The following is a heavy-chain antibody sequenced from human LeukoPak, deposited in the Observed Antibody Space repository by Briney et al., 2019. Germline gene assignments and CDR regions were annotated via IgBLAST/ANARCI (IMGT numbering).Heavy chain of an antibody. J-gene: IGHJ4*02. V-gene: IGHV1-2*02. D-gene: IGHD7-27*01. CDR3: ARLRLNWGYFDY. CDR1: GYTFTGYY. Sequence: ASVKVSCKASGYTFTGYYMHWVRQAPGQGLEWMGWINPNSGGTNYAQKFQGRVTMTRDTSISTAYMELSRLRSDDTAVYYCARLRLNWGYFDYWGQGTLVTVSS. CDR2: INPNSGGT.